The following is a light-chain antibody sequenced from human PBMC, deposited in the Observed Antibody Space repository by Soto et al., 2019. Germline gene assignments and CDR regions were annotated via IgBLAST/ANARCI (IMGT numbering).Light chain of an antibody. Sequence: IVLTQSPATLSLWPGETAILSCRASQSVSSYLSWYQQKPGQAPRLLIYDASSRDPGVPARFSGSGSGTDFTLTISSLEPEDFALYYCQQRSSWLTFGQGTRLEIE. CDR1: QSVSSY. J-gene: IGKJ5*01. V-gene: IGKV3-11*01. CDR2: DAS. CDR3: QQRSSWLT.